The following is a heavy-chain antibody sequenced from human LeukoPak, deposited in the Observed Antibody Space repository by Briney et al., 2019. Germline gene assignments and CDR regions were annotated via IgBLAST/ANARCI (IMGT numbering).Heavy chain of an antibody. CDR1: GFTFSSYA. CDR2: ISFDGSNK. J-gene: IGHJ4*02. CDR3: ARDFD. D-gene: IGHD3-3*01. Sequence: GRSLRLSCAASGFTFSSYAMHWVRQAPGKGLEWVAVISFDGSNKYYADSVKGRFTVSRDNSENTLYLQMSTLRAEDTAVYYCARDFDWGQGTLVTVS. V-gene: IGHV3-30*15.